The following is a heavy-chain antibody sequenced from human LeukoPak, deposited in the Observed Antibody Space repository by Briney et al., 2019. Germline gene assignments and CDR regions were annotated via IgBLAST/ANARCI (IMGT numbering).Heavy chain of an antibody. CDR1: GGSVSSNNW. J-gene: IGHJ5*02. Sequence: SETLSLTCAVSGGSVSSNNWWSWVRQPPGKGLEWIGEIYHSGSTNYNPSLKSRVTVSVDTSKNQFSLKLSSVTAADTAVYYCAILHHYYDSSGYNWFDPWGQGTLVTVSS. CDR2: IYHSGST. D-gene: IGHD3-22*01. V-gene: IGHV4-4*02. CDR3: AILHHYYDSSGYNWFDP.